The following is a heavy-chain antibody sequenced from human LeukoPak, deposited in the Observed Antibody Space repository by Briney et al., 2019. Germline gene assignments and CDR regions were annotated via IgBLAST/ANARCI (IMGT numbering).Heavy chain of an antibody. CDR3: ARASGGAWFNGWFDP. D-gene: IGHD2-8*02. V-gene: IGHV4-61*02. CDR2: IYTSGST. J-gene: IGHJ5*02. CDR1: GGSISSGSYY. Sequence: PSETLSLTCTVSGGSISSGSYYWSWIRQPAGKGLEWIGRIYTSGSTNYNPSLKSRVTISVDTSKNQFSLKLSSVTAADTAVYYCARASGGAWFNGWFDPWGQGTLVTVSS.